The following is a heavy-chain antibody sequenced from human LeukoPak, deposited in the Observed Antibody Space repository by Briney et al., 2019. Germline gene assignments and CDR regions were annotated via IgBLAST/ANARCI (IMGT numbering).Heavy chain of an antibody. CDR2: INYSGNT. V-gene: IGHV4-59*01. Sequence: KPSETLSLTCSLSGGSMSGFYWTWIRQAPGKGLQWLGFINYSGNTKSNPSPKSRVTISIDTSKNHFSLNLASVTAADTAVYYCAREKSHGAPGHCDYWGQGIPVTVSS. CDR3: AREKSHGAPGHCDY. J-gene: IGHJ4*02. CDR1: GGSMSGFY.